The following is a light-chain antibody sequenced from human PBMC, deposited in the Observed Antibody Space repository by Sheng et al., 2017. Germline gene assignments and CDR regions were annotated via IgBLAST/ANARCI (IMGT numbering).Light chain of an antibody. Sequence: QSALTQPASVSGSPGQSITISCTGTNSDVGGYDFVSWYQQHPGKAPKVMIYDVSKRPSGVSSRFSGSKSGDTASLTISGLQAEDEADYYCSSHTGSSNVLFGGGTKLTVL. CDR1: NSDVGGYDF. CDR3: SSHTGSSNVL. J-gene: IGLJ2*01. V-gene: IGLV2-14*03. CDR2: DVS.